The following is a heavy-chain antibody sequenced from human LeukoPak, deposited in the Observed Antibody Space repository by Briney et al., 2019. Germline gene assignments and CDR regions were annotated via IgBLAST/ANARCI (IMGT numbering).Heavy chain of an antibody. CDR3: ATKQWLAPPPDS. J-gene: IGHJ4*02. Sequence: GGSLRLSCAASGFTFSKYWMLWVRQAPGKGLESVSRIYTDGTVTTYADSVKGRFTVSRDNADNTMFLQMNSVRDEDTAVYYCATKQWLAPPPDSWGQGTPVTVSS. CDR1: GFTFSKYW. CDR2: IYTDGTVT. V-gene: IGHV3-74*01. D-gene: IGHD6-19*01.